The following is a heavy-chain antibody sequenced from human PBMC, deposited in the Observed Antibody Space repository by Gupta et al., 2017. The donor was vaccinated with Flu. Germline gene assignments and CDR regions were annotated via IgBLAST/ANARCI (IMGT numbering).Heavy chain of an antibody. CDR1: GFTFSGSY. CDR2: INPDGSST. Sequence: EVQLVESGGGLVQPGGSLRLSCAASGFTFSGSYLQWVRQAPGKGLVWVSRINPDGSSTTYADSVKGRFTISRDNAKNTLYLQMNSLGADDTAVDYCETVTTGCWGQGTLVTVSS. V-gene: IGHV3-74*03. J-gene: IGHJ4*02. CDR3: ETVTTGC. D-gene: IGHD4-17*01.